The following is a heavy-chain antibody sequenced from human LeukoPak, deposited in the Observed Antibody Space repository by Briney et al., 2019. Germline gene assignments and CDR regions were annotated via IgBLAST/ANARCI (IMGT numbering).Heavy chain of an antibody. J-gene: IGHJ4*02. CDR2: IYYSGST. V-gene: IGHV4-59*01. CDR3: ARVDDFSSEVAYFDY. CDR1: GDSINNYY. Sequence: SETLSLTCTVSGDSINNYYWSWIRQPPGKGLEWIGYIYYSGSTNYNPSLKSRVTISVDTSKNQFSLKLSSVTAADTAVYYCARVDDFSSEVAYFDYWGQGTLVTVSS. D-gene: IGHD3-3*01.